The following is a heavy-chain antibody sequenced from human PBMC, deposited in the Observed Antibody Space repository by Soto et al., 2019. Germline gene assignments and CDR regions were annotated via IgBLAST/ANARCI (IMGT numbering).Heavy chain of an antibody. CDR3: ARDQPGYSYGYGLGY. CDR1: GFTFSSYS. CDR2: ISSSSSYI. D-gene: IGHD5-18*01. Sequence: EVQLVESGGGLFKPGGSLRLSCAASGFTFSSYSMNWVRQAPGKGLEWVSSISSSSSYIYYADSVKGRFTISRDNAKSSLYLQMNSLRAEDTAVYYCARDQPGYSYGYGLGYWGQGTLVTVSS. V-gene: IGHV3-21*01. J-gene: IGHJ4*02.